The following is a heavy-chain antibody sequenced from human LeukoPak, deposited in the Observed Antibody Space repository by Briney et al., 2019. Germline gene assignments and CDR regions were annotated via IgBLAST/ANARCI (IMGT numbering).Heavy chain of an antibody. J-gene: IGHJ4*02. V-gene: IGHV3-74*01. CDR2: INTDGTTT. D-gene: IGHD2-8*01. CDR3: TMYLSAGFDS. CDR1: GFTFNNYW. Sequence: GGSLRLSCVVSGFTFNNYWMLWVRHAPGKGLVWVSRINTDGTTTNYADSAKGRLTFSRDNAKNTLYLQMNSLRAEDTAVYYCTMYLSAGFDSWGQGTLVTVSS.